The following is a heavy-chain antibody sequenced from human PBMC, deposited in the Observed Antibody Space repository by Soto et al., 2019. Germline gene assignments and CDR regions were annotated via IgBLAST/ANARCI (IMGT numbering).Heavy chain of an antibody. CDR3: AAVTTHLTAHDY. CDR2: IYYSGST. J-gene: IGHJ4*02. CDR1: GGSISSYY. Sequence: TSQTLSLTCTVSGGSISSYYWSWIRQPPGKGLEWIGYIYYSGSTHYIHSIKSRVTISVDTSKNQFPLKLSSVPAADTAVYYGAAVTTHLTAHDYWGQGTMVTVSS. D-gene: IGHD4-4*01. V-gene: IGHV4-59*01.